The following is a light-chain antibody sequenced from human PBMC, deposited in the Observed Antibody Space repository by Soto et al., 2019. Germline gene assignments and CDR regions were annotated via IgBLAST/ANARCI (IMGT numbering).Light chain of an antibody. V-gene: IGKV3-11*01. CDR2: DAS. CDR1: QRVSSY. CDR3: QQRGNWPPT. J-gene: IGKJ3*01. Sequence: EVVLTQSPATLSLSPGEGATLSCRASQRVSSYLAWYQQKPGQAPRLLIYDASNRATGIPARFSGSGSGTDFTLTISSLEPDDFAIYYCQQRGNWPPTFGPRTKVDIK.